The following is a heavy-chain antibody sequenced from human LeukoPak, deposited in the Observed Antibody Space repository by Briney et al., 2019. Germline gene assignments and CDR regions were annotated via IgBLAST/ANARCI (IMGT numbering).Heavy chain of an antibody. CDR1: GGSISSGGYY. D-gene: IGHD1-26*01. Sequence: SETLSLTCTVSGGSISSGGYYWSWIRQPPGKGLEWIGYIYHSGSTYYNPSLKSRVTISVDRSKNQFSLKLSSVTAADTAVYYCARDLGGGSFLDYWGQGTLVTVSS. V-gene: IGHV4-30-2*01. J-gene: IGHJ4*02. CDR3: ARDLGGGSFLDY. CDR2: IYHSGST.